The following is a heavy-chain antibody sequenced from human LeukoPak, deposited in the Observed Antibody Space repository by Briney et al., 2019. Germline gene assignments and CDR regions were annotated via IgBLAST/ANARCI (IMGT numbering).Heavy chain of an antibody. J-gene: IGHJ6*03. D-gene: IGHD2-2*02. V-gene: IGHV3-48*01. CDR2: ISSSSSTI. Sequence: PGGSLRLSCAASGFTLSSYSMNWVRQAPGKGLEWVSYISSSSSTIYYADSVKGRFTISRDNAKNSLYLQMNSLRAEDTAVYYCARDQSIVVVPAAIPDYYYYMNVWGKGTTVTVSS. CDR1: GFTLSSYS. CDR3: ARDQSIVVVPAAIPDYYYYMNV.